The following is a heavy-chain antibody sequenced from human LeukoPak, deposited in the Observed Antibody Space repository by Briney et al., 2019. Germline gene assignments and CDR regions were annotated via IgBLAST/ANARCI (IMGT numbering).Heavy chain of an antibody. CDR1: GFTFDDYA. CDR3: AKGSYGPYYFDY. J-gene: IGHJ4*02. V-gene: IGHV3-43*02. CDR2: ISGDGGST. D-gene: IGHD5-18*01. Sequence: GGSLRLSCAASGFTFDDYAMHWVRQASGKGLEWVSLISGDGGSTYYADSVKGRFTISRDNSKNSLYLQMNSLRTEDTALYYCAKGSYGPYYFDYWGQGTLVTVSS.